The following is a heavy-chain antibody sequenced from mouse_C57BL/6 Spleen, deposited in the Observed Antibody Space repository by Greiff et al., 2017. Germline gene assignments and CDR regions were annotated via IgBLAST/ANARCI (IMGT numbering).Heavy chain of an antibody. CDR3: AVPHYGSSFAMDY. V-gene: IGHV1-59*01. D-gene: IGHD1-1*01. Sequence: VQLQQPGAELVRPGTSVKLSCKASGYTFTSYWMHWVKQRPGQGLEWIGVIDPSDSYTNYNQKFKGKATLTVDTSSSTAYMQLSSLTSEDSAVYYCAVPHYGSSFAMDYWGQGTSVTVSS. CDR1: GYTFTSYW. J-gene: IGHJ4*01. CDR2: IDPSDSYT.